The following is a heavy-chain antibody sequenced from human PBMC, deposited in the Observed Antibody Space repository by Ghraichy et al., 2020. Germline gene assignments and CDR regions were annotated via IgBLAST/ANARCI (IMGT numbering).Heavy chain of an antibody. CDR3: ARAVRWLVYDY. CDR2: IYYSGST. CDR1: GGSISSYY. V-gene: IGHV4-59*01. D-gene: IGHD6-19*01. J-gene: IGHJ4*02. Sequence: SETLSLTCTVSGGSISSYYWSWVRQPPGKGLEWIGYIYYSGSTNYNPSLKSRVTISVDTSKNQFSLKLSSVTAADTAVYYCARAVRWLVYDYWGQGTLVTVS.